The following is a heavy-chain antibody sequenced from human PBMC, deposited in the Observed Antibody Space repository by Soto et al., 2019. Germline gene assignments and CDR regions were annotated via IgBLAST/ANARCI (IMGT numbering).Heavy chain of an antibody. CDR3: TKRASSSFYHFDF. CDR1: GYSFTAYW. J-gene: IGHJ4*02. D-gene: IGHD2-2*01. Sequence: GESLKISCQASGYSFTAYWITWVRQMPGKGLEWMATIDPSDSYVDYSPSFRGHVTFSVDRSITTVYLQWNSLKASDSAMYFCTKRASSSFYHFDFWGQGALVTVSS. V-gene: IGHV5-10-1*01. CDR2: IDPSDSYV.